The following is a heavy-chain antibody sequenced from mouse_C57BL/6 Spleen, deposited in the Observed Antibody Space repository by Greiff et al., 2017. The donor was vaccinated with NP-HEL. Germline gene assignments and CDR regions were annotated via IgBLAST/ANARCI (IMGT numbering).Heavy chain of an antibody. V-gene: IGHV1-80*01. CDR1: GYAFSSYW. D-gene: IGHD2-5*01. CDR2: IYPGDGDT. CDR3: ARHSNPYYYDY. Sequence: QVQLQQSGAELVKPGASVKISCKASGYAFSSYWMNWVKQRPGKGLEWIGQIYPGDGDTNYNGKFKGKATLTADKSSSTAYMQLSSLTSEDSAVSFCARHSNPYYYDYWGQGTTLTVSS. J-gene: IGHJ2*01.